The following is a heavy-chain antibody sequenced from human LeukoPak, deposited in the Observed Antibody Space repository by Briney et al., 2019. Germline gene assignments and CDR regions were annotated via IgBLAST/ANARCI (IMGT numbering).Heavy chain of an antibody. D-gene: IGHD6-13*01. J-gene: IGHJ4*02. CDR3: ARRGGYSSSWSRFEY. Sequence: GESLKISCTGSGYTFTNYWIGWVRQMPGKGLEWMGIIYPGDSDIRYSPSFQGEVTISADKSISTAYLQWSSLKASDTAMYYCARRGGYSSSWSRFEYWGQGTLVTVSS. CDR1: GYTFTNYW. CDR2: IYPGDSDI. V-gene: IGHV5-51*01.